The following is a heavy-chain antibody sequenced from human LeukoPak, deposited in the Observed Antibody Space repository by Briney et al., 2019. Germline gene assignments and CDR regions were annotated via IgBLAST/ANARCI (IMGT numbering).Heavy chain of an antibody. CDR1: GYTFTSYG. J-gene: IGHJ6*02. Sequence: ASVKVSCKASGYTFTSYGISWVRQAPGQGLEWMGWISAYNGNTNYAQKLQGRVTMTTDTSTSTAYMELRSLRSDDTAVYYCARSGYCSGGSCYSDLTYYYYGMDVWGQGTTVTVSS. CDR3: ARSGYCSGGSCYSDLTYYYYGMDV. V-gene: IGHV1-18*01. CDR2: ISAYNGNT. D-gene: IGHD2-15*01.